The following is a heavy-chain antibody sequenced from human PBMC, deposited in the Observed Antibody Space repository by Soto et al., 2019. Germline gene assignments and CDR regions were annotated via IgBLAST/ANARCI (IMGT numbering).Heavy chain of an antibody. D-gene: IGHD6-19*01. CDR2: ISGSGGST. CDR1: GFTFSSYA. Sequence: EVQLLESGGGLVQPGGSLRLSCAASGFTFSSYAMSWVRQAPGKGLEWVSAISGSGGSTYYADSVKGRFTISRDNSKNTLYLQMNTLRAEDTAVYYCARRIAVAGRGRAFDIWGQGTMVTVSS. CDR3: ARRIAVAGRGRAFDI. J-gene: IGHJ3*02. V-gene: IGHV3-23*01.